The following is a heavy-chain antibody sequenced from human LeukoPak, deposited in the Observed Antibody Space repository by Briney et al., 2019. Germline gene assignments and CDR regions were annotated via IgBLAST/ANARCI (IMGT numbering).Heavy chain of an antibody. CDR1: GGSFSAYY. CDR2: INHSGST. Sequence: SETLSLTCAVYGGSFSAYYWSWIRQPPGKGLEWIGEINHSGSTNYNPSLKSRVTISVDTSKNQFSLKLSSVTAADTAVYYCASSFYSSSPYYYYYYGMDVWGQGTTVTVSS. V-gene: IGHV4-34*01. CDR3: ASSFYSSSPYYYYYYGMDV. J-gene: IGHJ6*02. D-gene: IGHD6-6*01.